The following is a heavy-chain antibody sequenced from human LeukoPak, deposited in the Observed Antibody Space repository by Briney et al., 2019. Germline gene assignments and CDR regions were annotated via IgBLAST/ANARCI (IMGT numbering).Heavy chain of an antibody. CDR3: GKWGGVGPPGTLDY. CDR1: GGPIDRSIYY. V-gene: IGHV4-39*07. Sequence: PSETLSLTCTVSGGPIDRSIYYWGWIRQPPGKGLEWIGSIFYSGETEYNPSLKSRVAMSLDTSKNEFSLKMTSVTAADTAVYFCGKWGGVGPPGTLDYWAKGKLVTFSS. D-gene: IGHD1-26*01. CDR2: IFYSGET. J-gene: IGHJ4*02.